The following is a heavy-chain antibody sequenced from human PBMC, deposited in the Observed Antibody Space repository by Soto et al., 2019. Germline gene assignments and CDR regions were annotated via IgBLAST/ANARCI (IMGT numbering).Heavy chain of an antibody. CDR2: IYYSGST. D-gene: IGHD5-12*01. J-gene: IGHJ4*02. V-gene: IGHV4-59*01. CDR1: GGSISSYY. Sequence: QVQLQESGPGLVKPSETLSLTCTVSGGSISSYYWIWIRQPPGKGLEWIGYIYYSGSTNYNPSLKSRVTLSVDTSKNQFSLLLSSVTAADTAVYYCARAWGGYGDYWGQGTLVTVSS. CDR3: ARAWGGYGDY.